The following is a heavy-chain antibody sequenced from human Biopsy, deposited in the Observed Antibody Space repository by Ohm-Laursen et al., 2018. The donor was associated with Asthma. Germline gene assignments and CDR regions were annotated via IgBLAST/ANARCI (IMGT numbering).Heavy chain of an antibody. CDR2: ISYSGST. CDR1: GGSVSSGSYY. J-gene: IGHJ2*01. CDR3: ARVPSTLRYFDL. V-gene: IGHV4-61*01. D-gene: IGHD2-15*01. Sequence: ALSLTCTVSGGSVSSGSYYWSWIRQPPGKGLAWVSYISYSGSTDYNPSLKSRLTISMDTSKNQFSLKLSSVTAAGTAVYYCARVPSTLRYFDLWGRGTLVTVPS.